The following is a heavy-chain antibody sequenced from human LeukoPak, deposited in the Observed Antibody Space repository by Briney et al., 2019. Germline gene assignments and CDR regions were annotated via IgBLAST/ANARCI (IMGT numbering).Heavy chain of an antibody. Sequence: TGGSLRLSCAASGFTFSASALHWVRQASGKGLEWVGRIRSKANNYATAYVASVKGRFTISRDDSKNTTYLQMNSLKSEDMAVYFCTRQSGNTSWYNDWFDPWGQGTLVTVSS. CDR3: TRQSGNTSWYNDWFDP. D-gene: IGHD6-13*01. CDR1: GFTFSASA. J-gene: IGHJ5*02. V-gene: IGHV3-73*01. CDR2: IRSKANNYAT.